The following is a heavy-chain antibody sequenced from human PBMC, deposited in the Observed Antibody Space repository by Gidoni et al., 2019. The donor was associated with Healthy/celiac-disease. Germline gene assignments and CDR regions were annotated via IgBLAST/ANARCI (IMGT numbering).Heavy chain of an antibody. D-gene: IGHD3-3*01. V-gene: IGHV3-30-3*01. CDR2: ISDDGSNK. CDR3: ARDREGVTIFGVVHYYYYYGMDV. CDR1: GFPFSSYA. J-gene: IGHJ6*02. Sequence: QVQLVESGGGVVQPGRSLRLSFAASGFPFSSYAMHWVRQAPGKGLEWVAVISDDGSNKYYADSVKGRFTISRDNSKNTLYLQMNSLRAEDTAVYYCARDREGVTIFGVVHYYYYYGMDVWGQGTTVTVSS.